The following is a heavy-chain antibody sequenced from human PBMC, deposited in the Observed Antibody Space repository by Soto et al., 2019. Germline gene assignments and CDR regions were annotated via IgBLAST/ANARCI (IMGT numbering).Heavy chain of an antibody. CDR2: IYHSGST. D-gene: IGHD6-19*01. CDR1: GGSITSGGIY. J-gene: IGHJ4*02. CDR3: ARFNSRSGTEYFDY. Sequence: QVKLQESGPGLVQPAQTLSLSCTVSGGSITSGGIYWSWLRQHPRQGLEWIGYIYHSGSTTYIPSLTSRVTISVDTSKNQFSLTVTSLTVADTAVYYCARFNSRSGTEYFDYWGQGTLVTVSS. V-gene: IGHV4-31*03.